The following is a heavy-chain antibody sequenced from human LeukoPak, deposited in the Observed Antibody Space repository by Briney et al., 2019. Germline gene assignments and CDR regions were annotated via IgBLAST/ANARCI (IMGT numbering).Heavy chain of an antibody. D-gene: IGHD2-15*01. Sequence: GGSLRLSCVASEFTYSKYWMHWVRQARGKGLVSVSRINNDGSRTTYADSVKGRFTISRDNAKNMVFLQMNNLRDEDTAVYYCVRETDCTGGSCYLSRWLDPWGQGTLVTVSS. CDR3: VRETDCTGGSCYLSRWLDP. CDR1: EFTYSKYW. CDR2: INNDGSRT. V-gene: IGHV3-74*01. J-gene: IGHJ5*02.